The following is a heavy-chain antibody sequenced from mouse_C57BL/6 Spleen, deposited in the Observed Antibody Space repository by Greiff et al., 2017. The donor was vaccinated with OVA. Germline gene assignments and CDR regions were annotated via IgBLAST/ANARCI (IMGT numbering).Heavy chain of an antibody. CDR3: AKTAQVYYAMDY. Sequence: QVQLQQSGAELVKPGASVKLSCKASGYTFTSYWMHWVKQRPGQGLEWIGRIYPGDGDTNYNGKFKGKATLTADKSSSTAYMQLSSLTSEDSAVYFCAKTAQVYYAMDYWGQGTSVTVSS. D-gene: IGHD3-2*02. CDR1: GYTFTSYW. CDR2: IYPGDGDT. J-gene: IGHJ4*01. V-gene: IGHV1-82*01.